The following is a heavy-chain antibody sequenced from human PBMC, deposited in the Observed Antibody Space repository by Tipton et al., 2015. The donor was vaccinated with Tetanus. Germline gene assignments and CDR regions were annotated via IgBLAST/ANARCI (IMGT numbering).Heavy chain of an antibody. CDR2: VNPDSGGT. D-gene: IGHD5-12*01. CDR1: GYAFTGYY. J-gene: IGHJ4*02. V-gene: IGHV1-2*04. Sequence: QVQLVQSGAEVKKPGASVKLSCKTSGYAFTGYYIHWVRQAPGQGLEWMGWVNPDSGGTNLALRFQGWVTMTSDTSSNTAYMEMSRLSSDDTAIYYCARAHGFDPSNLDYWGQGTVVTVSS. CDR3: ARAHGFDPSNLDY.